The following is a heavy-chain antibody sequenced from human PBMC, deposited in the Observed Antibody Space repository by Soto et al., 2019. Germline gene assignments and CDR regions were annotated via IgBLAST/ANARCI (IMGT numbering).Heavy chain of an antibody. V-gene: IGHV4-39*01. CDR3: ARHQGCTNGVCLNYYYYYGMDV. D-gene: IGHD2-8*01. Sequence: SSETLSLTCTVSGGSISSGGYYWSWIRQHPGKGLEWIGYIYYSGSTYYNPSLKSRVTISVDTSKNQFSLKLSSVTAADTAVYYCARHQGCTNGVCLNYYYYYGMDVWGQGTTVTVSS. CDR2: IYYSGST. J-gene: IGHJ6*02. CDR1: GGSISSGGYY.